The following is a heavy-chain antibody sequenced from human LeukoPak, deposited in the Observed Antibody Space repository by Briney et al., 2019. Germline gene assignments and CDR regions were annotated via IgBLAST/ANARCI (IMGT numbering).Heavy chain of an antibody. Sequence: SETLSLTCTVSGGSLSHYYWSWIRQPPGKGLEWIGYIYYSGSTNYNPSLKSRVTISVDTSKNQFSLKLSSVTAADTAVYYCARGRGVRGGNFDYWGQGTLVTVSS. CDR1: GGSLSHYY. J-gene: IGHJ4*02. CDR2: IYYSGST. D-gene: IGHD3-10*01. CDR3: ARGRGVRGGNFDY. V-gene: IGHV4-59*01.